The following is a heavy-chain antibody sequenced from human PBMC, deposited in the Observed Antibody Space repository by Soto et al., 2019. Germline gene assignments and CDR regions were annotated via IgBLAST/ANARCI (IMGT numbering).Heavy chain of an antibody. V-gene: IGHV3-23*01. CDR2: ISGSGGSK. Sequence: GGSLRLSCAASGFTFSSYAMSWVRQAPGKGLEWVAAISGSGGSKYYADSVKGRFTISRDNSKNTRYLQMNSLRAEDTAVYYCAKGEVNFPLLYWGQGTLVTVSS. CDR3: AKGEVNFPLLY. CDR1: GFTFSSYA. D-gene: IGHD1-26*01. J-gene: IGHJ4*02.